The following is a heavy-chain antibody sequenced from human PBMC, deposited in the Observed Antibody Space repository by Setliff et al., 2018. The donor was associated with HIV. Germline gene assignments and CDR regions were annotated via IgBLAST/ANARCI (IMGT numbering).Heavy chain of an antibody. J-gene: IGHJ2*01. CDR2: IIPIFGTT. V-gene: IGHV1-69*13. Sequence: SVKVSCKTSGGTFSSFGISWVRQAPGQGLEWMGRIIPIFGTTNHAQKFQGRVTITADESTSTAYMELSSLRSEDTAVYYCASPRGYCSSTSCPFDLWGRGTLVTVS. CDR3: ASPRGYCSSTSCPFDL. D-gene: IGHD2-2*01. CDR1: GGTFSSFG.